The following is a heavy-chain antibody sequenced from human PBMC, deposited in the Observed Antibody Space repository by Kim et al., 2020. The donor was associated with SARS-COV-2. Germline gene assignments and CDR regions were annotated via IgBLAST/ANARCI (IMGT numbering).Heavy chain of an antibody. J-gene: IGHJ4*02. CDR3: AGVLDYGGYSNFEY. CDR1: GFTFSRYW. D-gene: IGHD4-17*01. Sequence: GGSLRLSCAASGFTFSRYWMHWVRQAPGKGLVWVSRINSDGRSTSYADSVKGRFTISSDNAKNTLYLQMNSLRAEDTAVYYCAGVLDYGGYSNFEYWGQGARVTVPS. CDR2: INSDGRST. V-gene: IGHV3-74*01.